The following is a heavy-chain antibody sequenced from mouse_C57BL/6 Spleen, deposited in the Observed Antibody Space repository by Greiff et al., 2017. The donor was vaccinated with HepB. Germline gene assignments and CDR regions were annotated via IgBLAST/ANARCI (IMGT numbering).Heavy chain of an antibody. CDR2: IYPGDGDT. D-gene: IGHD2-2*01. J-gene: IGHJ2*01. Sequence: VQLQESGAELVKPGASVKISCKASGYAFSSYWMNWVKQRPGKGLEWIGQIYPGDGDTNYNGKFKGKATLTADKSSSTAYMQLSSLTSEDSAVYFCARRMVTTTRSHYFDYWGQGTTLTVSS. CDR1: GYAFSSYW. V-gene: IGHV1-80*01. CDR3: ARRMVTTTRSHYFDY.